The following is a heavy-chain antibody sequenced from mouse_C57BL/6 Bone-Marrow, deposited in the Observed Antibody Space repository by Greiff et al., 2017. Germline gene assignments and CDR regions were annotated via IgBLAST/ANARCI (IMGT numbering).Heavy chain of an antibody. CDR3: ARQGLWYAMDY. V-gene: IGHV5-15*01. J-gene: IGHJ4*01. D-gene: IGHD1-1*02. CDR2: ISNLAYSI. CDR1: GFTFSDYG. Sequence: EVMLVESGGGLVQPGGSLKLSCAASGFTFSDYGMAWVRQAPRKGPEWVAFISNLAYSIYYADTVTGRFPISRENAKHTLYLEMSSLRSGDTAMYYCARQGLWYAMDYWGQGTSVTVSS.